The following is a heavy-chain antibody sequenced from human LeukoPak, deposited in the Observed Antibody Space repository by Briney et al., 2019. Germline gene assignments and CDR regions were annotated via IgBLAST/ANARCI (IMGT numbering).Heavy chain of an antibody. J-gene: IGHJ4*02. CDR2: IKSKTNGGTT. CDR1: GFSFSNAW. Sequence: GRSLRLSCAASGFSFSNAWMTWVRQAPGKGLEWVGRIKSKTNGGTTDYAEPVKGRFTVSRDDSKNTLYLQMNSLKTEDTAVYYCILASAGPAYWGQGTLVTVSS. CDR3: ILASAGPAY. D-gene: IGHD6-13*01. V-gene: IGHV3-15*01.